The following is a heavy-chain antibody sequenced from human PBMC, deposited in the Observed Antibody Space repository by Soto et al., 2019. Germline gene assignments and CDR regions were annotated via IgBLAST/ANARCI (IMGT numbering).Heavy chain of an antibody. Sequence: SDTQSLSCALSGGSISSSSYYWGWSRKPPGKGQEWIGSIYYSGSTYYNPSLKSRVTISLDTSKNQFSLKLSSVAAADTAVYYCARQEVTTFGYFDYWGQGTLVTVS. CDR1: GGSISSSSYY. CDR3: ARQEVTTFGYFDY. J-gene: IGHJ4*02. V-gene: IGHV4-39*01. CDR2: IYYSGST. D-gene: IGHD4-17*01.